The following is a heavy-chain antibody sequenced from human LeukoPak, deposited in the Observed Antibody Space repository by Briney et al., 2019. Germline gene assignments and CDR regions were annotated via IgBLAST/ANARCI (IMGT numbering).Heavy chain of an antibody. CDR1: GVSISSSNSY. Sequence: PSETLSLTCTVSGVSISSSNSYWGWIRQPPGKGLEWIGSIYYSGNTYYNPSLKSRVTISVDTSKNQFSLKLSSVTAADTAVYYCARRPRGGEVYFDYWGQGTLVTVSS. CDR2: IYYSGNT. CDR3: ARRPRGGEVYFDY. J-gene: IGHJ4*02. V-gene: IGHV4-39*01. D-gene: IGHD2-15*01.